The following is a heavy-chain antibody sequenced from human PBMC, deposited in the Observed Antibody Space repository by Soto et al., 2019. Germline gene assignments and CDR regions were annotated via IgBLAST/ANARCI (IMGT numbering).Heavy chain of an antibody. V-gene: IGHV5-10-1*01. CDR1: GYSFTNYW. J-gene: IGHJ6*02. CDR2: IDPSDSYT. Sequence: GESLKISCKGSGYSFTNYWISWVRQMPGKGLEWMGRIDPSDSYTNYSPSFQGHVTISADKSTSTAYLQWSSLKASDTATYYCARRTIAASLSDYYYYGMDVWGQGTTVTVSS. D-gene: IGHD6-6*01. CDR3: ARRTIAASLSDYYYYGMDV.